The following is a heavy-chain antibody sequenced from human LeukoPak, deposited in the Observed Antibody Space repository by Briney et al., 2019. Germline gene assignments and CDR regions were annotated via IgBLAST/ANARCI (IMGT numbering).Heavy chain of an antibody. CDR1: GFTFSSYS. CDR3: ARGEYYDSSEPPR. D-gene: IGHD3-22*01. Sequence: GGSLRLSCAASGFTFSSYSMNWVRQAPGKGLEWVSSISSSSSYIYYADSVKGRFTISRDNAKNSLYLQMNSLRAGDTAVYYCARGEYYDSSEPPRWGQGTLVTVSS. V-gene: IGHV3-21*01. CDR2: ISSSSSYI. J-gene: IGHJ4*02.